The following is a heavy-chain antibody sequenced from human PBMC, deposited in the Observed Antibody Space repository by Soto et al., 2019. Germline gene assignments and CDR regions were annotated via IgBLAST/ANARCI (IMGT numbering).Heavy chain of an antibody. V-gene: IGHV4-4*02. CDR3: AGVPPGAKFDY. CDR1: GGSISSTNW. D-gene: IGHD2-15*01. CDR2: IYQTGST. J-gene: IGHJ4*02. Sequence: TPSPTCAVSGGSISSTNWWSWLRQTPGKGLEWIGEIYQTGSTNYNPSLKSRATISIDKSQNQFSLKLTQMTAADTAMYYCAGVPPGAKFDYWGQGILVTVSS.